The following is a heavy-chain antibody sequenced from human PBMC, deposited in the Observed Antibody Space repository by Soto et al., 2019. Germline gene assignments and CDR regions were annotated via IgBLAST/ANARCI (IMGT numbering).Heavy chain of an antibody. Sequence: GGSLRLSCEASGFTFSSFPMSWARQAPGKGLEWVSAISGDGDRTDYADSVKGRFTVSRDNSKNTLYLQMNSLTAEDTAVYHCAKGVIAGATYSYYYYGLDVWGQGTTVTVSS. V-gene: IGHV3-23*01. D-gene: IGHD3-22*01. CDR3: AKGVIAGATYSYYYYGLDV. J-gene: IGHJ6*02. CDR2: ISGDGDRT. CDR1: GFTFSSFP.